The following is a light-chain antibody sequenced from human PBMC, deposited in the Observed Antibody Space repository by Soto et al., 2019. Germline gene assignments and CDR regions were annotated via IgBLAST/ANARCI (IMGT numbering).Light chain of an antibody. Sequence: DIEMTQSPSTMSASVGDRVTITCRASQSIDSWLAWYQQKPGKAPKFLMYKASNLESGVPSRFSGSGSETEFTLTISSLQPYDFATYYCQHYKSYPWTFGQGTKVEFK. V-gene: IGKV1-5*03. CDR1: QSIDSW. CDR2: KAS. CDR3: QHYKSYPWT. J-gene: IGKJ1*01.